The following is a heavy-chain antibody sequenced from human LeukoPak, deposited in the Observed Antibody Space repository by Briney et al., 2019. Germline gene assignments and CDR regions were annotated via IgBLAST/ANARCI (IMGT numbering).Heavy chain of an antibody. CDR1: GGTFSSYA. V-gene: IGHV1-69*06. Sequence: ASVKVSCKASGGTFSSYAISWVRQAPGQGLEWMGGIIPIFGTANYAQKFQGRVTITADKSTSTAYMELSSLRSEDTAVYYCARDRRPGGFDPWGQGTLVTVSS. CDR2: IIPIFGTA. CDR3: ARDRRPGGFDP. D-gene: IGHD3-16*01. J-gene: IGHJ5*02.